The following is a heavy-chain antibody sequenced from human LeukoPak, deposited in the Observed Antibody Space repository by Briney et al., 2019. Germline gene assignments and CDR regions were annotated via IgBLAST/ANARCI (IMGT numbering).Heavy chain of an antibody. D-gene: IGHD3-22*01. J-gene: IGHJ4*02. CDR2: IYYSGSA. V-gene: IGHV4-39*01. CDR3: ARQSPTMKYFDY. Sequence: PSETLSLTXTVSGGSISRSSYFWVWIRQPPGKGPEWIGNIYYSGSANYKASLKSRVTISADTSKNQFSLKVSSVTAADTAVYDCARQSPTMKYFDYWGQGTLVTVSS. CDR1: GGSISRSSYF.